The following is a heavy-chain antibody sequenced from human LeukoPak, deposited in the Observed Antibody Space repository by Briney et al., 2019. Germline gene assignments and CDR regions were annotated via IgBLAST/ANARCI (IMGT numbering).Heavy chain of an antibody. D-gene: IGHD3-22*01. Sequence: PSETLSLTCTVSHYSISSNYYWGWIRQPPGKGLEWIGSTYHSGSTYYNPSLKSRVTISVDTSKNQFSLKLTSVTAADTAVYYCARSSGYMPYWGQGTLVTVSS. CDR2: TYHSGST. J-gene: IGHJ4*02. V-gene: IGHV4-38-2*02. CDR1: HYSISSNYY. CDR3: ARSSGYMPY.